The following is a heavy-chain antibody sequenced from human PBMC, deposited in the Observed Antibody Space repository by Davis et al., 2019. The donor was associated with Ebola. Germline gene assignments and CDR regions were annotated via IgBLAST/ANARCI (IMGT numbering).Heavy chain of an antibody. J-gene: IGHJ4*02. CDR3: ASGVLGTIDY. Sequence: SMKGRFTLSRDNSKNTLYLQMNSLRAEDTAVYYCASGVLGTIDYWGQGTLVTVSS. D-gene: IGHD3-10*01. V-gene: IGHV3-30*01.